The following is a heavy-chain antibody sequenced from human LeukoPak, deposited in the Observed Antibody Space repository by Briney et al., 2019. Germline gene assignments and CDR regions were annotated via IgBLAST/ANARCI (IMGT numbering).Heavy chain of an antibody. CDR2: ISYDGSNK. Sequence: GGSLRLSCAASGFTFSSYAMHWVRQAPGKGLEWVAVISYDGSNKYYADSVKGRFTISRDNSKNTLYLQMNSLRAEDTAVYYCARDRGSGWSPGGFDIWGQGTMVTVSS. D-gene: IGHD6-19*01. V-gene: IGHV3-30-3*01. CDR1: GFTFSSYA. J-gene: IGHJ3*02. CDR3: ARDRGSGWSPGGFDI.